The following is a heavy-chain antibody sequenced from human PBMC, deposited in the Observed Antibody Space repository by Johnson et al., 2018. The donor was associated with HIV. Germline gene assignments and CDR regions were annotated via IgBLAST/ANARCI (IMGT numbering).Heavy chain of an antibody. CDR3: ARNYYARSDAFDI. D-gene: IGHD3-22*01. CDR2: IRYDGSNK. Sequence: QVQLVESGGGVVQPGGSLRLSCVASGFTFSNYGMHWVRQAPGKGLEWVAFIRYDGSNKYYADSVKGRFTISRDNSKNTLYLQMHRLRAEDTAVYYCARNYYARSDAFDIWGQGTMVTVSS. V-gene: IGHV3-30*02. J-gene: IGHJ3*02. CDR1: GFTFSNYG.